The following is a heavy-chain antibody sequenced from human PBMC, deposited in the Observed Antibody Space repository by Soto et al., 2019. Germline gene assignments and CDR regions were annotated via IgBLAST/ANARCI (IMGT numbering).Heavy chain of an antibody. CDR2: IYYSGST. Sequence: PSETLSLTCTVSGGSIDSYYWSWIRQPPGKGLEWIGYIYYSGSTYYNPSLKSRVTISVDTSKNQFSLKLSSVTAADTAVYYCARWWFGEFFDYWGQGTLVTVSS. CDR1: GGSIDSYY. V-gene: IGHV4-59*08. D-gene: IGHD3-10*01. J-gene: IGHJ4*02. CDR3: ARWWFGEFFDY.